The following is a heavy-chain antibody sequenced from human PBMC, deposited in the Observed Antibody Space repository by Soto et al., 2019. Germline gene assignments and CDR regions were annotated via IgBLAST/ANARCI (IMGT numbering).Heavy chain of an antibody. J-gene: IGHJ3*02. CDR2: ISGSGGST. V-gene: IGHV3-23*01. D-gene: IGHD3-16*01. Sequence: HPGGSLRLSCAASGFTFSSYAMGWVRQAPGKGLEWVSAISGSGGSTYYADSVKGRFTISRDNSKNTLYLQMNSLRAEDTAVYYCANMITFGPIGAFDIWGQGTMVPGSS. CDR1: GFTFSSYA. CDR3: ANMITFGPIGAFDI.